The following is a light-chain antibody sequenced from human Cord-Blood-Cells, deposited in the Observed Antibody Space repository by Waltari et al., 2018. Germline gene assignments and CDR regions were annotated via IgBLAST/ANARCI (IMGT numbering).Light chain of an antibody. V-gene: IGLV2-23*01. Sequence: QSALTQPASVSGSPGQSITISCTGTSSDVGSYNLFSWYQQHPGKAPKLMIYEGSKRPSVVSNRFSGAKSGNTASLTISGLQAEDEADYYCCSYAGSSTPQVVFGGGTKLTV. CDR3: CSYAGSSTPQVV. CDR1: SSDVGSYNL. CDR2: EGS. J-gene: IGLJ2*01.